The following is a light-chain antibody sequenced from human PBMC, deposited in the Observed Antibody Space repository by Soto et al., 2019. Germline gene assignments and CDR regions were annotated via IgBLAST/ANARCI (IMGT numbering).Light chain of an antibody. V-gene: IGKV1-39*01. CDR1: QSISSY. CDR2: AAS. CDR3: QQSYSTART. J-gene: IGKJ3*01. Sequence: DIQMTQSPSSLSASVGDRVTITCRASQSISSYLNWYQQKPGKAPKLLIYAASSLQSGVPSRFSGSGSGTDFTLTISSLQPEDFATYYCQQSYSTARTFGPGDKVDIK.